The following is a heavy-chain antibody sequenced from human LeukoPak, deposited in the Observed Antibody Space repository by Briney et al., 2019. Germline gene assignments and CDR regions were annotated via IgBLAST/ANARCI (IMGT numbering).Heavy chain of an antibody. Sequence: ASVTVSCKASGYSFASYGIHWVRQAPGQGLEWMGWISAYNGDTDYAQNLQGRVTMTTDTSTSTAYMELRSLRSDDTAVYYCATGWSGYFASLDYWGQGTLVTIAS. D-gene: IGHD3-3*01. J-gene: IGHJ4*02. CDR2: ISAYNGDT. CDR1: GYSFASYG. V-gene: IGHV1-18*01. CDR3: ATGWSGYFASLDY.